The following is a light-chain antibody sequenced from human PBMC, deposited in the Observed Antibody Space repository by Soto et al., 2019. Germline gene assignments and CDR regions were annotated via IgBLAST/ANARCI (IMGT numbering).Light chain of an antibody. CDR2: DAS. CDR3: QQYNSFPYT. J-gene: IGKJ2*01. V-gene: IGKV1-5*01. CDR1: QSISSW. Sequence: DIQMTQSPSTLSAPVGDRVTITCRASQSISSWLAWYQQKPGKAPKLLIYDASNLESGVPSRFSGSGSGTEFTLTISSLQPDDFATYYCQQYNSFPYTFGQGTKLEIK.